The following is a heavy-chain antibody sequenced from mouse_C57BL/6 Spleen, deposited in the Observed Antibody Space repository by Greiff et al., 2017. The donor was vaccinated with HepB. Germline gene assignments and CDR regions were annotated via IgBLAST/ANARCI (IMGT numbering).Heavy chain of an antibody. D-gene: IGHD1-1*01. Sequence: VKVVESGAELARPGASVKLSCKASGYTFTSYGISWVKQRTGQGLEWIGEIYPRSGNTYYNEKFKVKATLTADKSSSTAYMELRSLTSEDSAVYFCARGFTTVVADWYFDVWGTGTTVTVSS. CDR3: ARGFTTVVADWYFDV. CDR2: IYPRSGNT. V-gene: IGHV1-81*01. CDR1: GYTFTSYG. J-gene: IGHJ1*03.